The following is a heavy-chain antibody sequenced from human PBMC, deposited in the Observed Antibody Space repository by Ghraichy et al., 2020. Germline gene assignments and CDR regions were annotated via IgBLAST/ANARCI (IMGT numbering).Heavy chain of an antibody. J-gene: IGHJ6*02. CDR1: GGSISSSSYY. V-gene: IGHV4-39*01. Sequence: SETLSLTCTVSGGSISSSSYYWGWIRQPPGKGLEWIGSIYYSGSTYYNPSLKSRVTISVDTSKNQFSLKLSSVTAADTAVYYCAGKDPYYGMDVWGQGTTVTVSS. CDR2: IYYSGST. CDR3: AGKDPYYGMDV.